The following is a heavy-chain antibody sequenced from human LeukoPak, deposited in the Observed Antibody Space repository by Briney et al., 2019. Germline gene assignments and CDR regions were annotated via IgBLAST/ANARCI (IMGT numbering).Heavy chain of an antibody. CDR3: ARQLETTSWFDY. J-gene: IGHJ4*02. Sequence: ASVKVSCKASGYTFSDYYLHWVRLASGQGLEWMGRISPNSGGTDYAQKFQGKVTMTRDASISTVYMDLNRLRSDDTAIYYCARQLETTSWFDYWGQGTLVIVSS. CDR1: GYTFSDYY. CDR2: ISPNSGGT. D-gene: IGHD2-2*01. V-gene: IGHV1-2*06.